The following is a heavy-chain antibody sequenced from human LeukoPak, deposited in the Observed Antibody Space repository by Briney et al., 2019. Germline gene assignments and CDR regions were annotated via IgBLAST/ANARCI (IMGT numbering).Heavy chain of an antibody. CDR3: ARDSTGSWYVTVSLAI. V-gene: IGHV1-2*02. CDR2: VNPHSGGT. J-gene: IGHJ3*02. CDR1: GYTFTGYY. Sequence: ASVKVSCKTSGYTFTGYYIHWVRQAPGQGLEWMGWVNPHSGGTQYAQKFQGRVNMTRDTSISTAYMELSSLTSDDTAVYFCARDSTGSWYVTVSLAIWGQGTLVTVSS. D-gene: IGHD6-13*01.